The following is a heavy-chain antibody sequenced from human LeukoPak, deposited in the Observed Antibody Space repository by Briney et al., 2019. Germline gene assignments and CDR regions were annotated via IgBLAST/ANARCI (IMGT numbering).Heavy chain of an antibody. CDR1: GFTFSRYA. J-gene: IGHJ4*02. V-gene: IGHV3-23*01. CDR3: AKASWVSTADAVL. Sequence: GGTLRLSCVASGFTFSRYAMTWVRETPAPGPEWFSSHRGTGHAFYADSVKGRFTLSRAESRNTVYLQLNKLRVEDTAIYYCAKASWVSTADAVLWGQGAVVTVSS. CDR2: HRGTGHA. D-gene: IGHD3-16*01.